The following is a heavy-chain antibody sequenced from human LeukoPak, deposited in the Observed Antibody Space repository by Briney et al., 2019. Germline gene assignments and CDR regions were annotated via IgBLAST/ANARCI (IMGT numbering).Heavy chain of an antibody. Sequence: GGSLRLSCAASGFSFNSYWMNWVRQAPGKGLEWVANINQNGSEKYYVDSVKGRLTVSRDNAMNSLYLQMSSLRAEDAAVYYCARDQGAGSDYWGQGALVTVSS. V-gene: IGHV3-7*01. D-gene: IGHD6-19*01. CDR2: INQNGSEK. CDR3: ARDQGAGSDY. CDR1: GFSFNSYW. J-gene: IGHJ4*02.